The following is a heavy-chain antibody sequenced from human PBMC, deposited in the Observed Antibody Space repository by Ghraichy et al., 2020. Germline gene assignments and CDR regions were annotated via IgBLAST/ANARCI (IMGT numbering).Heavy chain of an antibody. D-gene: IGHD5-12*01. V-gene: IGHV1-2*02. Sequence: ASVKVSCKTSGYTFTDFYIHWVRQAPGQGLEWMGWINPYSGGTNYAQKFQGRVTMARDTRTRTAYMDLRRLTSDDTAVYYCATYRGYSGKEWSYLDYWGQGTLVTVSS. CDR2: INPYSGGT. CDR3: ATYRGYSGKEWSYLDY. CDR1: GYTFTDFY. J-gene: IGHJ4*02.